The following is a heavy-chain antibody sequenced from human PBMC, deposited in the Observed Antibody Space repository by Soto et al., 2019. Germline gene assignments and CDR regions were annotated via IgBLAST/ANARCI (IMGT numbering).Heavy chain of an antibody. J-gene: IGHJ4*02. V-gene: IGHV4-31*03. CDR2: IYYSGST. CDR1: GGSISSGGYY. CDR3: ARVERLGESEYYFDY. Sequence: SETLSLTCTVSGGSISSGGYYWSWIRQHPGKGLEWIGYIYYSGSTYYNPSLKSRVTISVDTSKNQFSLKLSSVTAADTAVYYCARVERLGESEYYFDYWGQGTLVTVSS. D-gene: IGHD3-16*01.